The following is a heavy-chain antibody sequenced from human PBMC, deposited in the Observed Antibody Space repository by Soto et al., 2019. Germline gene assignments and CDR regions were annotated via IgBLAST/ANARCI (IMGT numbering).Heavy chain of an antibody. CDR3: ARGVDRQWADY. CDR2: IYYSGST. CDR1: GGSLNAYF. J-gene: IGHJ4*02. D-gene: IGHD6-19*01. Sequence: SETLSLTCTVSGGSLNAYFWTWIRQPPGKGLEWIGYIYYSGSTNYNPSLKSRVSISLHTSKNQFSLKLSSVTAADTAVYYCARGVDRQWADYWGQGTMVTVYS. V-gene: IGHV4-59*01.